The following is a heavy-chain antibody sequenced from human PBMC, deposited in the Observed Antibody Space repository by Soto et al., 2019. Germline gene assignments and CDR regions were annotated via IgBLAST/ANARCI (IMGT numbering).Heavy chain of an antibody. CDR2: ISAYNGNT. Sequence: QVQLVQSGAEVKKPGASVKVSCKASGYTFTSYGISWVRQAPGQGLEWMGWISAYNGNTNYAQKLQGRVTMTTDTSKXTAYMELRSLRSDDTAVYYCAREPYSGSQPGAFDIWGQGTMVTVSS. CDR1: GYTFTSYG. V-gene: IGHV1-18*01. CDR3: AREPYSGSQPGAFDI. J-gene: IGHJ3*02. D-gene: IGHD1-26*01.